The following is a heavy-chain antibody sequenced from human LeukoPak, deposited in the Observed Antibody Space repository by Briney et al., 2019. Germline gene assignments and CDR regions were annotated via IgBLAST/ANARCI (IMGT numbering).Heavy chain of an antibody. CDR3: AKEHGGSSWYEDAFDI. CDR2: ISDSGGST. CDR1: GFTFSNYA. Sequence: GGSLRPSCAASGFTFSNYAMSWVRQAPGKGLEWVSSISDSGGSTFYADSVKGRFTISRDNSKNSLYLQMNSLRAEDTAVYYCAKEHGGSSWYEDAFDIWGQGTMVTVSS. D-gene: IGHD6-13*01. J-gene: IGHJ3*02. V-gene: IGHV3-23*01.